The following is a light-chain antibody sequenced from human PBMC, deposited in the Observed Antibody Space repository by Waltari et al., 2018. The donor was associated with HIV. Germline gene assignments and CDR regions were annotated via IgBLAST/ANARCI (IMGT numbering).Light chain of an antibody. V-gene: IGKV3-15*01. J-gene: IGKJ1*01. CDR2: DSS. Sequence: EIVVTQFPAALSVSPGERASLSYIASQSVSTNLAWYHQVSGQAPGLLISDSSNRATGVPDRFSGSGSGTHFTLTISSLQSEDSGVYYCHSYSDWPRAFGVGTKVEV. CDR1: QSVSTN. CDR3: HSYSDWPRA.